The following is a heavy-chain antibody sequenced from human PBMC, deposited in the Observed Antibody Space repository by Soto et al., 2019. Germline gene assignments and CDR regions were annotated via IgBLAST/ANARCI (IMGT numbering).Heavy chain of an antibody. CDR1: GGSISRSTYY. Sequence: SETLSLTCTVSGGSISRSTYYWGWIRQPPGKGLEWIGSIYYSGSTYYRPSLKSRVTISVDTSKNQFSLKLSSVTAADTAVYYCARQVPAAIRLGWFDPWGQGALVTVSS. CDR3: ARQVPAAIRLGWFDP. CDR2: IYYSGST. J-gene: IGHJ5*02. V-gene: IGHV4-39*01. D-gene: IGHD2-2*02.